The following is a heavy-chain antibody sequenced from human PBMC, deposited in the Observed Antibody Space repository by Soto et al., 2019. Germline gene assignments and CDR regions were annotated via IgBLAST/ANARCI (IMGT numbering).Heavy chain of an antibody. Sequence: QVQLVQSGAEVKKPGASVKVSCKASGYTFTSYGISWVRKAPGQGLEWMRGISAYNGNTDYSQKLQGRVTMTTYTSTSTAYMELRSLISDDTAVYYWAREVYNYVWGSYRYWGQGTLVTVSS. V-gene: IGHV1-18*01. CDR1: GYTFTSYG. CDR3: AREVYNYVWGSYRY. J-gene: IGHJ4*02. D-gene: IGHD3-16*02. CDR2: ISAYNGNT.